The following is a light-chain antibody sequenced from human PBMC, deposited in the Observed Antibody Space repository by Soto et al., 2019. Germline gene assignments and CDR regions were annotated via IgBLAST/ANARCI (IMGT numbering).Light chain of an antibody. CDR3: QQYNTWPPKYT. CDR2: GAS. Sequence: EIVMTQSPATLSVSPGGRATLSCRASQSVKTYLAWYQQRPGQPPRLLIYGASTRATGIPARLSGSGSGTEFSLTISSLQSEDFAVYYCQQYNTWPPKYTFGQGTKLEIK. V-gene: IGKV3-15*01. CDR1: QSVKTY. J-gene: IGKJ2*01.